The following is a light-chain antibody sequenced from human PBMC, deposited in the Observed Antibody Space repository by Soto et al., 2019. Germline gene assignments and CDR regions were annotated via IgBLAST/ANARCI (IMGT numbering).Light chain of an antibody. CDR3: HQYDSIVQT. J-gene: IGKJ1*01. CDR1: QRVRNSL. V-gene: IGKV3-20*01. Sequence: LAQTPGAVSLSGEERATLSCRASQRVRNSLLAWYQQKPGQPPRLLIYDASTRATATPERFSGSGSGTDFTLTISRLEPEDFAVYYCHQYDSIVQTFGQGTKVDIK. CDR2: DAS.